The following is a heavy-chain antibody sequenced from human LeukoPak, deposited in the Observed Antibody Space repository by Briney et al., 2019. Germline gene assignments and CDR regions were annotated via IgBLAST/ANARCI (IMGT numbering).Heavy chain of an antibody. D-gene: IGHD2-8*01. CDR2: ISAYNGNT. Sequence: ASVKVSCKASGYTFTSYGISWVRQAPGQGLEWMGWISAYNGNTNYAQKLKGRVTMTTDTSPSTAYMELRSLRSDDTAVYYCARAGYCTNGVCWAPYYYYYYRDVWGKGTTVTVSS. CDR3: ARAGYCTNGVCWAPYYYYYYRDV. J-gene: IGHJ6*03. V-gene: IGHV1-18*01. CDR1: GYTFTSYG.